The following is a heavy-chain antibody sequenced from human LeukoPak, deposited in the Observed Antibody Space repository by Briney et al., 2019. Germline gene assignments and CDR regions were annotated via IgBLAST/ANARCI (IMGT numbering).Heavy chain of an antibody. CDR2: ISYDGSNK. Sequence: QPGGSLRLSCAASGFSFSVYSMSWVRQAPGKGLEWVAVISYDGSNKYYADSVKGRFTISRDNSKNTLYLQMNSLRAEDTAVYYCAKDPGIAAAGSISYYYGMDVWGQGTTVTVSS. CDR3: AKDPGIAAAGSISYYYGMDV. V-gene: IGHV3-30*18. D-gene: IGHD6-13*01. J-gene: IGHJ6*02. CDR1: GFSFSVYS.